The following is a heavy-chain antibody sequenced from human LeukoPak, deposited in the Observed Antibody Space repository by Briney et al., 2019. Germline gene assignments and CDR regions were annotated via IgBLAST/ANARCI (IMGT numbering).Heavy chain of an antibody. Sequence: RGASVKVSCKASGYTFTGYYMHWVRQAPGQGLERMRWINPNSGGTNYAQKFQGRVTMTRDTSISTAYMELSRLRSDDTAVYYCARVLATQTYYYYMDVWGKGTTVTVSS. D-gene: IGHD5-12*01. V-gene: IGHV1-2*02. CDR1: GYTFTGYY. CDR2: INPNSGGT. CDR3: ARVLATQTYYYYMDV. J-gene: IGHJ6*03.